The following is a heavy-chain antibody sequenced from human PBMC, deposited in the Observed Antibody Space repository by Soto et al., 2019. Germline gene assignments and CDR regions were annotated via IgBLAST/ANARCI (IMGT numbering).Heavy chain of an antibody. CDR1: GFTFSSYG. CDR2: IWYDGSNK. D-gene: IGHD2-15*01. J-gene: IGHJ6*02. V-gene: IGHV3-33*01. CDR3: ARDQYCSGGSCLGPGLMDV. Sequence: QVQLVESGGGVVQPGRSLRLSCAASGFTFSSYGMHCVRQAPGKGLEWVAVIWYDGSNKYYADSVKGRFTISRDNSKNTLDLQMNSLRAEDTAVYYCARDQYCSGGSCLGPGLMDVWGQGTTVTVSS.